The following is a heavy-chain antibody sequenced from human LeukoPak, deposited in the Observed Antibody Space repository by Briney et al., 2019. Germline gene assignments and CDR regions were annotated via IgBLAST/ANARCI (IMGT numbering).Heavy chain of an antibody. D-gene: IGHD4-23*01. CDR2: ISSSGSTI. CDR3: ARDYGGSSPFDY. Sequence: GGSLRLSCAASGFTFSSYEMHWVRQAPGKGLEWVSYISSSGSTIYYADSVKGRFTISRDNAKNSLHLQMNSLRAEDTAVYYCARDYGGSSPFDYWGQGTLVTVSS. J-gene: IGHJ4*02. V-gene: IGHV3-48*03. CDR1: GFTFSSYE.